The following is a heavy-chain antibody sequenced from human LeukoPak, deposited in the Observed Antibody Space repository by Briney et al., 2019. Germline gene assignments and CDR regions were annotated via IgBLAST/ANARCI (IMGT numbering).Heavy chain of an antibody. D-gene: IGHD5-24*01. Sequence: GGSLRLSCAASGFTFSSYSMNWVRQAPGKGLEWVSYISSSSSTIYYADSVKGRFTISRDNAKNSLYLQMNSLRAEDTAVYYCARSQRRYYYYYGMDVWGQGTTVTVSS. J-gene: IGHJ6*02. CDR3: ARSQRRYYYYYGMDV. V-gene: IGHV3-48*04. CDR2: ISSSSSTI. CDR1: GFTFSSYS.